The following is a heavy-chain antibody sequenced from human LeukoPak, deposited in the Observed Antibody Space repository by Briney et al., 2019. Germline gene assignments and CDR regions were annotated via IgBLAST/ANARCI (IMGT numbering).Heavy chain of an antibody. CDR3: ARDRPHNWFDP. J-gene: IGHJ5*02. CDR1: GFSFSSYA. CDR2: ISYDETNK. V-gene: IGHV3-30*04. Sequence: GRSLRLSCAASGFSFSSYAMHWVRQAPGKGLEWVAVISYDETNKYYGDSVKGRFTISRDNSKNTLYLQMNSLRAEDTAVYYCARDRPHNWFDPWGQGTLVTVSS.